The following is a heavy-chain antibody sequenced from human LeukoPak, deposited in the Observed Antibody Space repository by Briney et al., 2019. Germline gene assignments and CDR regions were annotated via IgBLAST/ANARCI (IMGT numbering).Heavy chain of an antibody. CDR3: ARGAYSSSWYVPCGY. D-gene: IGHD6-13*01. CDR2: IYSGGST. V-gene: IGHV3-53*01. Sequence: GGSLRLSCAASEFTVSSNYMSWVRQAPGKGLEWVSVIYSGGSTYYADSVKGRFTISRDNSKITLYLQMNSLRAEDTAVYYCARGAYSSSWYVPCGYWGQGTLVTVSS. CDR1: EFTVSSNY. J-gene: IGHJ4*02.